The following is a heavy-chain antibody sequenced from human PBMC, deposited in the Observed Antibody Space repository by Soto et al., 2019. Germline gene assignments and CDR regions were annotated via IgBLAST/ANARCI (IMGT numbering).Heavy chain of an antibody. D-gene: IGHD2-8*01. J-gene: IGHJ6*02. CDR2: INPKSGGT. V-gene: IGHV1-2*04. CDR1: GYSFTDYH. CDR3: ARGDSTDCSNGVCSFFYNHDMDV. Sequence: GAAVKVSCKASGYSFTDYHIHWVRQAPGQGLEWLGRINPKSGGTSTAQKFQGWVTMTTDTSISTASMELTRLTSDDTAIYYCARGDSTDCSNGVCSFFYNHDMDVWGQGTTVTVSS.